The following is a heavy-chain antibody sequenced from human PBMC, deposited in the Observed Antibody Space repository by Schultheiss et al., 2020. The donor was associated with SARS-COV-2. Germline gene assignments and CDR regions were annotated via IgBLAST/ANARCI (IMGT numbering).Heavy chain of an antibody. V-gene: IGHV1-69*13. J-gene: IGHJ6*02. Sequence: SVKVSCKASGGTFSSYAISWVRQAPGQGLEWMGGIIPIFGTANYAQKFQGRVTITADESTSTAYMELSSLRAEDTAVYYCAREYGDHSPYGMDVWGQGTTVTVSS. D-gene: IGHD4-17*01. CDR3: AREYGDHSPYGMDV. CDR1: GGTFSSYA. CDR2: IIPIFGTA.